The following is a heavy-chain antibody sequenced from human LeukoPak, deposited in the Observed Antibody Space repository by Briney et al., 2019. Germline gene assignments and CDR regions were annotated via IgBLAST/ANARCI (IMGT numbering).Heavy chain of an antibody. CDR2: IKQEGSEK. D-gene: IGHD6-25*01. V-gene: IGHV3-7*01. CDR3: ASARRAARGYYYMDV. Sequence: PGGSLRLACAAAGFTFSNYWMSWVRQAAGEWLEWVAKIKQEGSEKYYVDSVKGRFTISRDNAKNSLYLQMNSLRAEDTAVYYCASARRAARGYYYMDVWGKGTTVTVSS. J-gene: IGHJ6*03. CDR1: GFTFSNYW.